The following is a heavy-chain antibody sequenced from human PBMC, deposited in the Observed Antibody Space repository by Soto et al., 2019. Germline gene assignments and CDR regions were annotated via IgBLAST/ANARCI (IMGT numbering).Heavy chain of an antibody. CDR3: ARDRGPTSYFDY. Sequence: SETLSLTCVVSGGSLSSYYWSWIRQPPGKELEWIGYIYSSGNTNYNPSLKSRVTISVDTPNNQFFLKLSSVTAADTAVYYCARDRGPTSYFDYWGQGNMVTVSS. V-gene: IGHV4-59*01. D-gene: IGHD3-10*01. J-gene: IGHJ4*02. CDR1: GGSLSSYY. CDR2: IYSSGNT.